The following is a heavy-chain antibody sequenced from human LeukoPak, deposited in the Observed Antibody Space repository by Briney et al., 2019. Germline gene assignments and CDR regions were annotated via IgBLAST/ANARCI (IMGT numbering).Heavy chain of an antibody. V-gene: IGHV3-21*01. CDR2: ISSSSSYI. Sequence: PGGSLRLSCAASGFTFSSYSMNWVRQAPGKGLEWVSSISSSSSYIYYADSVKGRFTISRDNAKNSLYLQMNSLRAEDTAVYYCARGPQAYYDYVWGSYSGAFDIWGQGTMVTVSS. D-gene: IGHD3-16*01. CDR1: GFTFSSYS. J-gene: IGHJ3*02. CDR3: ARGPQAYYDYVWGSYSGAFDI.